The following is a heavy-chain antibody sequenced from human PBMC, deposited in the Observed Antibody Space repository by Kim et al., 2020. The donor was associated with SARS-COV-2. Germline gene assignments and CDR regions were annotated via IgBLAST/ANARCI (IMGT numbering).Heavy chain of an antibody. Sequence: GGSLRLSCAASGFTFSNAWMSWVRQAPGKGLEWVGRIKSKTDGGTTDYAAPVKGRFTISRDDSKNTLYLQMNSLKTEDTAVYYCTTRPDYYGSGSRDYWGQGTLVTVSS. CDR3: TTRPDYYGSGSRDY. CDR2: IKSKTDGGTT. CDR1: GFTFSNAW. V-gene: IGHV3-15*01. D-gene: IGHD3-10*01. J-gene: IGHJ4*02.